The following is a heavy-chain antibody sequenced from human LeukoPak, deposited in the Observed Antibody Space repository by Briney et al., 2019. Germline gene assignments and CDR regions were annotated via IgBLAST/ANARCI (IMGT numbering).Heavy chain of an antibody. J-gene: IGHJ4*02. V-gene: IGHV4-59*01. Sequence: SETLSLTCTVSGGSISNKYWSWIRQPPGKGLEWIGYIYYSGSTNYNPSLKSRVTISVDTSKNQFSLKLSSVTAADTAVYYCARVGGFGELLGYFDYWGQGTLVTVSS. CDR1: GGSISNKY. CDR2: IYYSGST. D-gene: IGHD3-10*01. CDR3: ARVGGFGELLGYFDY.